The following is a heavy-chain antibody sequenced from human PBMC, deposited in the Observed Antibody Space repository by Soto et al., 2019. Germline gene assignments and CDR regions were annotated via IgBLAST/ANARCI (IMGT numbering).Heavy chain of an antibody. V-gene: IGHV4-31*03. CDR2: IYYSGST. CDR3: ARATKGEFGVVIVPWFDP. CDR1: GGSISSGGYY. J-gene: IGHJ5*02. D-gene: IGHD3-3*01. Sequence: QVQLQESGPGLVKPSQTLSLTCTVSGGSISSGGYYWSWIRQHPGKGLEWIGYIYYSGSTYYNPSLKSRVTIAVDTSKNQFSLKLSSVTAADTAVYYCARATKGEFGVVIVPWFDPWGQGTLVTVSS.